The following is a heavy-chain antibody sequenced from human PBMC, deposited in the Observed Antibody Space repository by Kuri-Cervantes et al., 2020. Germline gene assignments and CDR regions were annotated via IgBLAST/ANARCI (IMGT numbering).Heavy chain of an antibody. CDR2: IIPIFGTA. J-gene: IGHJ4*02. Sequence: SVKVSCKVSGGTFSSYAISWVRQAPGQGLEWMGGIIPIFGTANYAQKFQGRVTITTDESTSTAYMELSSLRSEDTAVYYCARSGDSSGYCPEDWGQGTLVTVSS. D-gene: IGHD3-22*01. CDR1: GGTFSSYA. V-gene: IGHV1-69*05. CDR3: ARSGDSSGYCPED.